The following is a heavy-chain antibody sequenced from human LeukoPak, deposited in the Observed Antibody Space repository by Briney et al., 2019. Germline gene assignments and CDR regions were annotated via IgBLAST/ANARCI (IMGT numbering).Heavy chain of an antibody. CDR3: PTEAVGCGGDCHDY. J-gene: IGHJ4*02. CDR2: IDASGSKI. Sequence: GGSLRLSCAASGFTFSTYEMNWVRQAPGKGLEWVSYIDASGSKIYYAGSVRGRFTVSRDNAKNSLYLQMNSLRAEDTAMYYCPTEAVGCGGDCHDYWGQGALVTVSS. D-gene: IGHD2-21*02. CDR1: GFTFSTYE. V-gene: IGHV3-48*03.